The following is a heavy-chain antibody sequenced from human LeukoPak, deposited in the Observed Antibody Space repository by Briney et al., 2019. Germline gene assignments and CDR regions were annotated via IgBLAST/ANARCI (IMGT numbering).Heavy chain of an antibody. CDR3: ARNAEYIQH. J-gene: IGHJ1*01. CDR2: IFYSGST. V-gene: IGHV4-59*01. Sequence: SETLSLTCTVSGGSISSYCWSWIRQPPGKGLEWIGYIFYSGSTNYDPSLKSRVTISVDTSKNQFSLKLSSVTAADTAVYYCARNAEYIQHWGQGTLVTVSS. CDR1: GGSISSYC.